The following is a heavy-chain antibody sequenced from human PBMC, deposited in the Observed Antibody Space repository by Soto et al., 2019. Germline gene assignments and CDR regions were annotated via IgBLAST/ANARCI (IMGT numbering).Heavy chain of an antibody. D-gene: IGHD3-3*01. CDR3: ARDGVSSTDYSWSDGTYFVY. V-gene: IGHV3-30-3*01. CDR1: GFTYTTYT. J-gene: IGHJ4*02. CDR2: ISDDGNNR. Sequence: QVQLVESGGGVVQPGRSLRLSCAASGFTYTTYTMHWVRQAPGKGLEWVAVISDDGNNRFYADSVKGRFTISRDTTKQTLYLQMNSLRPDDTALYYCARDGVSSTDYSWSDGTYFVYWGQVALCAVAS.